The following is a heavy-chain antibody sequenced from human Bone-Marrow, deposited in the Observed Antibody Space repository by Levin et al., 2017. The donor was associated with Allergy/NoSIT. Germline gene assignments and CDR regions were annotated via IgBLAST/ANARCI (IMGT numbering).Heavy chain of an antibody. V-gene: IGHV3-23*01. CDR3: AKDRRGVTTAAFDY. D-gene: IGHD4-17*01. Sequence: GGSLRLSCAASGFTFSSYAMSWVRQAPGKGLEWVSAISGSGGSTYYADSVKGRFTISRDNSKNTLYLQVNSLRAEDTAVYYCAKDRRGVTTAAFDYWGQGTLVTVSS. J-gene: IGHJ4*02. CDR2: ISGSGGST. CDR1: GFTFSSYA.